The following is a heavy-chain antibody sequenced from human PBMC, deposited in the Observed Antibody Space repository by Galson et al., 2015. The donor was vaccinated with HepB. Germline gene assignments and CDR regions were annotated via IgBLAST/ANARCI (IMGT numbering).Heavy chain of an antibody. CDR3: ARRYRNDAFDI. Sequence: SVKVSCKASGGTFSSYAISWVRQAPGQGLEWMGRIIPILGIANYAQKFQGRVTITAGKSTSTAYMELSSLRSEDTAVYYCARRYRNDAFDIWGQGTMVTVSS. D-gene: IGHD1-14*01. CDR2: IIPILGIA. V-gene: IGHV1-69*04. J-gene: IGHJ3*02. CDR1: GGTFSSYA.